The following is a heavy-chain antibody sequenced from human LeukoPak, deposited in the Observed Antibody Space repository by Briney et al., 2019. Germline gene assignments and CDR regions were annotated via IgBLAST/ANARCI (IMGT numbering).Heavy chain of an antibody. D-gene: IGHD6-19*01. CDR2: ISYDGSNE. J-gene: IGHJ4*02. CDR3: AKEDVSGWYGVNY. CDR1: GSSYG. V-gene: IGHV3-30*18. Sequence: GGSLRLSCAASGSSYGMHWVRQAPGKGLEWVAVISYDGSNEYYADSVKGRFTISRDNSKNTLYLQMNSLRADDTAVYYCAKEDVSGWYGVNYWGRGTLVTVSS.